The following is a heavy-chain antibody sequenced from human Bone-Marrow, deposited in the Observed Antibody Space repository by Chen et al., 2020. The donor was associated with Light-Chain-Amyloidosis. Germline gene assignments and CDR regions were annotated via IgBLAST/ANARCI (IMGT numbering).Heavy chain of an antibody. CDR2: IKSDESAT. V-gene: IGHV3-74*01. D-gene: IGHD2-2*01. CDR3: TRGDCTSTSCFLDF. J-gene: IGHJ4*02. CDR1: GFTFNDYW. Sequence: EVQLVESGGGLVQPGGSLRLSCAASGFTFNDYWMHWVRQVPGKGLVWVARIKSDESATNYADSVKGRFTVSRDNAKNTLYLQMKSLRAEDTAVYYCTRGDCTSTSCFLDFWGQGTLVTVSS.